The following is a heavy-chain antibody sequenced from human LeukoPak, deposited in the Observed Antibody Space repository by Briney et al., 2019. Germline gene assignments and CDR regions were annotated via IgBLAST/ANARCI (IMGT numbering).Heavy chain of an antibody. CDR2: ISHSGST. V-gene: IGHV4-34*01. D-gene: IGHD3/OR15-3a*01. Sequence: PSETLSLTCAVYGGSFSGYYWSWIRQSPGKGLEWIGEISHSGSTYYNPSLKSRVTISLDTSKNQFSLKLTSVTAADTAVYYCARDWSYYGMDVWGKGTTVTVSS. CDR3: ARDWSYYGMDV. J-gene: IGHJ6*04. CDR1: GGSFSGYY.